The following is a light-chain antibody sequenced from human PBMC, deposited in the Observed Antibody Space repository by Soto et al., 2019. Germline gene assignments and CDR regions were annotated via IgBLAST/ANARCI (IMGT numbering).Light chain of an antibody. CDR3: SSYTSSSTVV. CDR1: SSDVGDYNY. V-gene: IGLV2-14*03. CDR2: DVT. J-gene: IGLJ2*01. Sequence: QSALTQPASVSGSPGQSIPISCTGTSSDVGDYNYVSWYQHHPGKAPKLMIYDVTNRPSGVSNRFSGSKSGNTASLTISGLQAEDEADYYCSSYTSSSTVVFGGGTKLTVL.